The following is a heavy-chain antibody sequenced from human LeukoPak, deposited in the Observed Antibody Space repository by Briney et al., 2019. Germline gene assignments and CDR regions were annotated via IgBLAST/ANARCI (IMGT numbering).Heavy chain of an antibody. CDR3: AKGSSGYFADL. Sequence: GGSLRLSCAASGFIFNNYGLIWVCQAPGKGLEWVSAISNDGGGTNYADFVRGRFTISRDNSKNTLFLQMNSLRAEDTALYYCAKGSSGYFADLWGQGTLVTVSS. J-gene: IGHJ5*02. D-gene: IGHD3-22*01. CDR1: GFIFNNYG. CDR2: ISNDGGGT. V-gene: IGHV3-23*01.